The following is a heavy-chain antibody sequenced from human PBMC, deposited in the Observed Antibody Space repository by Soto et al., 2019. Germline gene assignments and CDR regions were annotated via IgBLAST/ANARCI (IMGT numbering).Heavy chain of an antibody. CDR2: IKSKTDGGTT. CDR1: GLTFSNAW. Sequence: GGSLRLSCAASGLTFSNAWMNWVRQAPGKGLEWVGRIKSKTDGGTTDYAAPVKGRFTMSRDDSKNTLYLQMNSLKTEDTAVYYCTTPKAYYDFWSGYDAFDIWGQGTMVTVSS. D-gene: IGHD3-3*01. V-gene: IGHV3-15*01. J-gene: IGHJ3*02. CDR3: TTPKAYYDFWSGYDAFDI.